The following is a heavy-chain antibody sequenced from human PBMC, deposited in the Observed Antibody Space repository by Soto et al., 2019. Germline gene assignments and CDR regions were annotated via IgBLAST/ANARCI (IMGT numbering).Heavy chain of an antibody. Sequence: SETLSLTCAVYGGSFSGYYWSWIRQPPGKGLEWIGEINHSGSTNYNPSLKSRVTISVDTSKNQFSLKLSSVTAADTAVYYCASYGEVPTMVRGVTHYYYYMDVWGKGTTVTVSS. V-gene: IGHV4-34*01. J-gene: IGHJ6*03. D-gene: IGHD3-10*01. CDR3: ASYGEVPTMVRGVTHYYYYMDV. CDR2: INHSGST. CDR1: GGSFSGYY.